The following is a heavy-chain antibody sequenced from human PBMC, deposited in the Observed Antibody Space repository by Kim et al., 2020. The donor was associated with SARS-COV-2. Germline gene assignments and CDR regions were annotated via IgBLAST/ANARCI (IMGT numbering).Heavy chain of an antibody. J-gene: IGHJ6*02. V-gene: IGHV3-48*03. Sequence: VKGRFTISRDNAKNSLYLQMNSLRAEDTAVYYCARASLGVTYYYYYGMDVWGQGTTVTVSS. D-gene: IGHD2-21*02. CDR3: ARASLGVTYYYYYGMDV.